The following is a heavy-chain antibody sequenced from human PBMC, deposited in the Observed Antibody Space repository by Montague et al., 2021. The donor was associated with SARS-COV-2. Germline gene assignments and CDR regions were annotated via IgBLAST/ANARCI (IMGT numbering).Heavy chain of an antibody. D-gene: IGHD3-22*01. Sequence: SLRLSCAASGFTFSIYNMNWVRQAPGKGLEWVSSMSSSGNYIYYADSVKGRFTISRDNAKNSLSLQMNRLTAEDTAVYYCASDRLPGAYNSDRSGYHYWGRGTLVTASS. CDR3: ASDRLPGAYNSDRSGYHY. J-gene: IGHJ4*02. CDR2: MSSSGNYI. CDR1: GFTFSIYN. V-gene: IGHV3-21*01.